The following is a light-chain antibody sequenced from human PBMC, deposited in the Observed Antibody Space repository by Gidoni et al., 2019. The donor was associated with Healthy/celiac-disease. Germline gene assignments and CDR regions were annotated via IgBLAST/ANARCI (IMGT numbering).Light chain of an antibody. J-gene: IGLJ3*02. Sequence: QSALTQPASVSRSPGQSITISCTGTSSDVGGYNYVSWYQQHPGKAPKLMIYEVSNRPSGVSNRFSGSKSGNTASLTISGLQAEDEADYYCSSYTSSSTGWVFGGGTKLTVL. CDR1: SSDVGGYNY. CDR3: SSYTSSSTGWV. V-gene: IGLV2-14*01. CDR2: EVS.